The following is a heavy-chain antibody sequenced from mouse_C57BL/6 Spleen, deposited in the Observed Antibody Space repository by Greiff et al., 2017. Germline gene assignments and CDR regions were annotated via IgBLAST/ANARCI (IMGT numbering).Heavy chain of an antibody. Sequence: QVQLKQPGAELVMPGASVKLSCKASGYTFTSYWMHWVKQRPGQGLEWIGEIDPSDSYTNYNKKFKGKSTLTVDKSSSTAYMQLSSLTSEDSAVYYCARRYYDYDYWYFDVWGTGTTVTVSS. V-gene: IGHV1-69*01. J-gene: IGHJ1*03. CDR1: GYTFTSYW. CDR3: ARRYYDYDYWYFDV. CDR2: IDPSDSYT. D-gene: IGHD2-4*01.